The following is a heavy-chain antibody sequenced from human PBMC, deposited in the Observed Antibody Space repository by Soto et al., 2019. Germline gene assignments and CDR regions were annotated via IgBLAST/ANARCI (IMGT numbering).Heavy chain of an antibody. V-gene: IGHV1-46*03. Sequence: ASVKVSCKASGYIFTSYYIHWVRQAPGQGLEWMGWINPFDGSRMFAQSFQGRVTMTRDTSTSTVYMEVSSLRSEDTGVYYCSRVDPGETSPFDHWGQGTLVTVSS. D-gene: IGHD3-10*01. CDR3: SRVDPGETSPFDH. CDR1: GYIFTSYY. J-gene: IGHJ4*02. CDR2: INPFDGSR.